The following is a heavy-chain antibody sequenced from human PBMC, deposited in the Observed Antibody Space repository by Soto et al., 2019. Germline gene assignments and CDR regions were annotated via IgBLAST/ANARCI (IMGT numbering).Heavy chain of an antibody. J-gene: IGHJ6*02. V-gene: IGHV4-39*01. CDR3: ARYYDILSGYYGDYYFGMDV. D-gene: IGHD3-9*01. CDR2: IYYSGST. CDR1: GGSISSSSYY. Sequence: SETLSLTCTVSGGSISSSSYYWGWIRQPPGKGLEWIGSIYYSGSTYYNPSLKSRVTISVDTSKNQFSLKLSSVTAADTAVYYCARYYDILSGYYGDYYFGMDVWGQGTTVTVSS.